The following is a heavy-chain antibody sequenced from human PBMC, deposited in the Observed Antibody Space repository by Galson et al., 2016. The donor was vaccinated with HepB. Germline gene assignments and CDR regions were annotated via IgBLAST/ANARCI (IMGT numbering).Heavy chain of an antibody. CDR3: AKHWIRTHDL. J-gene: IGHJ5*02. CDR2: ITYVGVR. CDR1: GFNFRSFD. D-gene: IGHD1-14*01. Sequence: SLRLSCAASGFNFRSFDMSWVRQAPGKGLEWVSGITYVGVRYYADSVKGRFTISRDDSSGQVFLEMHSLRGEDTALYYCAKHWIRTHDLGGQGTLVTVSS. V-gene: IGHV3-23*01.